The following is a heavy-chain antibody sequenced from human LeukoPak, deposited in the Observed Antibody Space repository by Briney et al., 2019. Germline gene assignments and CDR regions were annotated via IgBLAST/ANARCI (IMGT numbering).Heavy chain of an antibody. CDR2: IWYDGSNK. D-gene: IGHD1-26*01. CDR3: ARGGGANWFDP. J-gene: IGHJ5*02. CDR1: GFTFSSYG. V-gene: IGHV3-33*01. Sequence: GRSLRLSCAASGFTFSSYGMHWVRQAPGKGLEWVAVIWYDGSNKYYADSVKGRFTISRDNSKNTLYLQMNSLRAEDTAVYCCARGGGANWFDPWGQGTLVTVSS.